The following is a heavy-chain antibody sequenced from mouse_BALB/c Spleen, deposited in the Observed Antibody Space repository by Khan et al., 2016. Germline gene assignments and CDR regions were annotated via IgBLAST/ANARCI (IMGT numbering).Heavy chain of an antibody. CDR1: GFTFSSYA. J-gene: IGHJ3*01. CDR3: ARERREVRFAY. V-gene: IGHV5-9-1*01. CDR2: ISSGGSYT. Sequence: EVELVESGGGLVKPGGSLKLSCAASGFTFSSYAMSWVRQTPEKRLEWVATISSGGSYTYYPDSVKGRFTISRDNAKNTLYLQMSSLRSGDAAMYYCARERREVRFAYWGQGTLVTVSA.